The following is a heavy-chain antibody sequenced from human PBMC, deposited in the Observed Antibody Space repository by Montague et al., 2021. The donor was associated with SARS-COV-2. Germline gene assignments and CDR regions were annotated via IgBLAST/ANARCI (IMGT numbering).Heavy chain of an antibody. CDR3: ARDRGRYFDSGVYNCLDS. Sequence: SETLSLTCTVSGGSISTYYWTWIRQPPGKGLEWIGYIYYTWNTKYKPSLKSRVTISVDTSKNQFSLNLKSVTATDTAVYYCARDRGRYFDSGVYNCLDSWGQGTLVTVSS. V-gene: IGHV4-59*01. J-gene: IGHJ4*02. D-gene: IGHD3-9*01. CDR2: IYYTWNT. CDR1: GGSISTYY.